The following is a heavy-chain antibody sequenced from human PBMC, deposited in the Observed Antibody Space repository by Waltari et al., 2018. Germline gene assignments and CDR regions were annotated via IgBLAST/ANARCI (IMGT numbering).Heavy chain of an antibody. V-gene: IGHV1-69*10. CDR3: ASSESKTYYYGSGSYYNVVY. D-gene: IGHD3-10*01. J-gene: IGHJ4*02. Sequence: QVQLVQSGAEVKKPGSSVKVSCKASGGTFSSYAISWVRQAPGQGLEWMGGIIPILGIANYAQKFQGRVTITADKSTSTAYMELSSLRSEDTAVYYCASSESKTYYYGSGSYYNVVYWGQGTLVTVSS. CDR1: GGTFSSYA. CDR2: IIPILGIA.